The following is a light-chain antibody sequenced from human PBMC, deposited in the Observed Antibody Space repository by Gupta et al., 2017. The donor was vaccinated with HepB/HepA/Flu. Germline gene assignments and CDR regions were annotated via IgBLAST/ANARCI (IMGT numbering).Light chain of an antibody. CDR2: RVS. Sequence: DIQMTQSPSTLSASVGDRVTITCRASQTISIWLDWYQQKPGEAPKLLIYRVSSLQTGVPSRFSGSGSETEFTLTISRRQPDDFAYYYFQQDNSYLSFGHGTKVDIK. J-gene: IGKJ3*01. CDR3: QQDNSYLS. V-gene: IGKV1-5*03. CDR1: QTISIW.